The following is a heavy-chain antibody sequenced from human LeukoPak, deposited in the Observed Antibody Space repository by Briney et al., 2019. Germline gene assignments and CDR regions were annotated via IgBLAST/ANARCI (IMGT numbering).Heavy chain of an antibody. CDR3: RQGY. V-gene: IGHV3-21*01. CDR2: ITPRGDYI. J-gene: IGHJ4*02. CDR1: GFTFSDYT. Sequence: GGSLKLSCAASGFTFSDYTMSWVRQAPGKGLEWVSSITPRGDYIYYADSLKGRFTISRDNAKNSLYLQMSSLRAEDTAVYCVRQGYWGQGTLVTVSS.